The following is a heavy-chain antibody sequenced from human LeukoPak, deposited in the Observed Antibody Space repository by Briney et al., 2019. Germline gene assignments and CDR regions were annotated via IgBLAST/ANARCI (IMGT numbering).Heavy chain of an antibody. CDR3: ARGYFHGSIDY. Sequence: GGSLRLSCAASGFTFSTYWLHWVRQAPGKGLVWVSRIESDGASTTYADSVKGRFTISRDNAKNTLYLQMNSLRAEDTAVYYCARGYFHGSIDYWSQGTLVTVSS. D-gene: IGHD5-18*01. V-gene: IGHV3-74*01. CDR2: IESDGAST. CDR1: GFTFSTYW. J-gene: IGHJ4*02.